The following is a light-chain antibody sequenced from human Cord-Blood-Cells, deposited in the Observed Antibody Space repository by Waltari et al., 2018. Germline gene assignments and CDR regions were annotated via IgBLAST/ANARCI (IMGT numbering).Light chain of an antibody. CDR3: SSYTSSSTLV. J-gene: IGLJ2*01. V-gene: IGLV2-14*01. CDR2: DVN. CDR1: SSDVGGYNY. Sequence: QSALTQPASVSGSPGQSINISCTGTSSDVGGYNYVPWYQQHPGKAPKLMIYDVNKRPSGVSNRFSGSKSGNTASLTISGLQAEDEADYYCSSYTSSSTLVFGGGTKLTVL.